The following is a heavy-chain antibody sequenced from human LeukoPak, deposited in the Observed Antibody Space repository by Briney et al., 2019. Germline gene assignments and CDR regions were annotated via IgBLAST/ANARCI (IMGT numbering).Heavy chain of an antibody. CDR2: INPNSGGT. CDR3: ARDFVWGSYRIDY. V-gene: IGHV1-2*02. Sequence: ASVKVSCKASGYTFTGYYMHWVRQAPGQGLEGMGWINPNSGGTNYAQKFQGRVTMTRDTSISTAYMELSRLRSDDTAVYYCARDFVWGSYRIDYWGQGTLVTVSS. J-gene: IGHJ4*02. D-gene: IGHD3-16*02. CDR1: GYTFTGYY.